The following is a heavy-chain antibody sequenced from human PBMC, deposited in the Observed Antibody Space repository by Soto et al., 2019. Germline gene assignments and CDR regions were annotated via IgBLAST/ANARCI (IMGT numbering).Heavy chain of an antibody. Sequence: EVQLLESGGDLVQPGGSLRLSCAASGFTFSDYAMTWVRQAPGKGLEWISTISDRGISTYYADSVKGRFTISRDNSKNTLYLQMNSLRDEDTALCYCAKVPFVGGEVRESDYWGQGTLVTVSS. CDR1: GFTFSDYA. J-gene: IGHJ4*02. CDR3: AKVPFVGGEVRESDY. CDR2: ISDRGIST. D-gene: IGHD3-16*01. V-gene: IGHV3-23*01.